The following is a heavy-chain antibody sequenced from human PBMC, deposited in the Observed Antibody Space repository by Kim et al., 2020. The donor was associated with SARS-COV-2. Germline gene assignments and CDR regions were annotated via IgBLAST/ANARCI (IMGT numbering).Heavy chain of an antibody. CDR3: ARVEPGAHSSFDP. CDR1: GFTFSSYS. V-gene: IGHV3-21*01. Sequence: GGSLRLSCAASGFTFSSYSMNWVRQAPGKGLEWVSSISSSSSYIYYADSVKGRFTISRDNAKNSLYLQMNSLRAEDTAVYYCARVEPGAHSSFDPWGQGTLVTVSS. D-gene: IGHD6-13*01. J-gene: IGHJ5*02. CDR2: ISSSSSYI.